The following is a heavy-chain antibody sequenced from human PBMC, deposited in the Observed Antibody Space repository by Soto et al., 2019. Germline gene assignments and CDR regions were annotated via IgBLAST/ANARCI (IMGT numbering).Heavy chain of an antibody. CDR1: GGTFNSYA. Sequence: QVQLVQSGAEVKKPGSSVKVSCKASGGTFNSYALTWVRQAPGHGLEWMGGIIPIFRSTNYAQKFQGRVTITANRSTSTAYMELSSLRSDDTAVYYCARVLHPTYGSGLRSLYWYFDLCGRGTLVTVSS. D-gene: IGHD6-19*01. CDR3: ARVLHPTYGSGLRSLYWYFDL. V-gene: IGHV1-69*06. J-gene: IGHJ2*01. CDR2: IIPIFRST.